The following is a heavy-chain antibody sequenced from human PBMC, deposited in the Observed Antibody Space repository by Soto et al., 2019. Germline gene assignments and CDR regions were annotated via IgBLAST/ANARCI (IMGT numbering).Heavy chain of an antibody. Sequence: GGSLRLSCAASGFTFSSYWMSWVRQAPGKGLEWVANIKQDGSEKYYVDSVKGRFTISRDNAKNSLYLQMNSLRTEDTAVYYCAHPRGYGVFDAYDIWGQGAMVTVSS. V-gene: IGHV3-7*03. CDR3: AHPRGYGVFDAYDI. CDR1: GFTFSSYW. J-gene: IGHJ3*02. CDR2: IKQDGSEK. D-gene: IGHD4-17*01.